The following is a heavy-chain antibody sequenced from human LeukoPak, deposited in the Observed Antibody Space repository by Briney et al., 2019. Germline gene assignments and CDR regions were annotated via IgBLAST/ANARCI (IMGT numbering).Heavy chain of an antibody. V-gene: IGHV3-9*01. Sequence: SSGGYYWSWIRQHPGKGLEWVSGISWNSGSIGYADSVKGRFTISRDNAKNSLYLQMNSLRAEDTALYYCAKVPKYSSGWYADLYFQHWGQGTLVTVSS. D-gene: IGHD6-19*01. CDR3: AKVPKYSSGWYADLYFQH. CDR2: ISWNSGSI. J-gene: IGHJ1*01. CDR1: SSGGYY.